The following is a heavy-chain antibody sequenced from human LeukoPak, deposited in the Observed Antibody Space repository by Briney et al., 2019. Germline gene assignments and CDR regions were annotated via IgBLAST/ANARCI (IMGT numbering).Heavy chain of an antibody. V-gene: IGHV4-59*01. CDR3: ATSYSYGSFDY. CDR2: IYYSGST. Sequence: WETLSLTCTVSGGSISSYYWSWIRQPPGKGLEWIGYIYYSGSTNYNPSLKSRVTISVDTSKNQFSLKLSSVTAADTAVYYCATSYSYGSFDYWGQGTLVTVSS. CDR1: GGSISSYY. J-gene: IGHJ4*02. D-gene: IGHD5-18*01.